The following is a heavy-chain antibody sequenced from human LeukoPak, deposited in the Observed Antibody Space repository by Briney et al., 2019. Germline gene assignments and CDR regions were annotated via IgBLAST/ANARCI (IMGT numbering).Heavy chain of an antibody. CDR3: ARGHREQWLHDYYGMDV. J-gene: IGHJ6*02. CDR1: GGSISSYY. CDR2: IYYSGST. V-gene: IGHV4-59*01. Sequence: PSETLSLTCTVSGGSISSYYWSWIRQPPGKGLEWIGYIYYSGSTNYNPSLKSRVTISVDTSKNQFSLKLSSVTAADTAVYYCARGHREQWLHDYYGMDVWGQGTTVTVSS. D-gene: IGHD6-19*01.